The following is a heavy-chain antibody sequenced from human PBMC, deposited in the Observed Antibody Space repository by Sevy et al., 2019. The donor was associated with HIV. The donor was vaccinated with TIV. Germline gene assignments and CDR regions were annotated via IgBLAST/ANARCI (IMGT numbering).Heavy chain of an antibody. CDR3: ARDTGGIGMDV. CDR1: GFTFSSHW. Sequence: GGSLRLSCAASGFTFSSHWTSWVRQAPGKGLEWVANINQDGSAKYYVDSVKGRFTISRDNAKNSLSLQMNSLRAEDTAVYYCARDTGGIGMDVWGQGTTVTVSS. J-gene: IGHJ6*02. CDR2: INQDGSAK. V-gene: IGHV3-7*01. D-gene: IGHD6-13*01.